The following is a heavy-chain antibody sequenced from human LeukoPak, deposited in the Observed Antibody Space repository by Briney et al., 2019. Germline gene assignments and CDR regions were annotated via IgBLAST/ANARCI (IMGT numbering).Heavy chain of an antibody. CDR1: GFTFSSYG. D-gene: IGHD1-1*01. CDR2: IRYDGSNK. V-gene: IGHV3-30*02. Sequence: PGGSLRLSCAASGFTFSSYGMHWVRQAPGKGLEWVAFIRYDGSNKYYADSVKGRFTISRDNSKNTLYLQMNSLRAEDTAVYYCAKSGTLLSYYYYMDVWGKGTTVIVSS. J-gene: IGHJ6*03. CDR3: AKSGTLLSYYYYMDV.